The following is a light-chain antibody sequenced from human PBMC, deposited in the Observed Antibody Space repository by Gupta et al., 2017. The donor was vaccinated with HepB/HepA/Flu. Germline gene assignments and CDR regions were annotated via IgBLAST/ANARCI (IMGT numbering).Light chain of an antibody. CDR1: NIGSKS. CDR2: GDS. CDR3: QVWDSSSDHPYVV. V-gene: IGLV3-21*03. J-gene: IGLJ2*01. Sequence: SYVLTQPPSVSVAPGKTARITCGGNNIGSKSVHWYQQKPGQAPVLVVYGDSDRPSGIPERFSGSNSGNTATLTISRVEAGEEADDYCQVWDSSSDHPYVVFGGGIKLTVL.